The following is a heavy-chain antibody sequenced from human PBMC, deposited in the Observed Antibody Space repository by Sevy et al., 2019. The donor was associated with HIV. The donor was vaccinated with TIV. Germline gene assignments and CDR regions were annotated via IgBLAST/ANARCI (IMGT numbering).Heavy chain of an antibody. J-gene: IGHJ6*02. V-gene: IGHV1-24*01. D-gene: IGHD3-3*01. CDR3: ATDRITIFGVVISKDHGYGMDV. Sequence: ASVKVSCKVSGYTLTELSMHWVRQAPGKGLEWMGGFDPEDGETIYAQKFQGRVTMTEDTSTDTAYMELSSLRSEDTAVYYCATDRITIFGVVISKDHGYGMDVWGQGTTVTVSS. CDR2: FDPEDGET. CDR1: GYTLTELS.